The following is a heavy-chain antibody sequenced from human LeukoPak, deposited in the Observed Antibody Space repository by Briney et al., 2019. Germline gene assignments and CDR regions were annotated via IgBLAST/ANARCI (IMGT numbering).Heavy chain of an antibody. CDR2: ILYDGTMK. CDR3: ARDPRGPTGYDSSGRDSFDY. V-gene: IGHV3-30*04. D-gene: IGHD3-22*01. J-gene: IGHJ4*02. Sequence: GGSLRLSCAASGFTFSSYAMHWVRQAPGKGLEWVAVILYDGTMKYYADSVKGRFTIYRDNSQNTLYLQMNILRAEDTAVYYCARDPRGPTGYDSSGRDSFDYWGQGTLVTVSS. CDR1: GFTFSSYA.